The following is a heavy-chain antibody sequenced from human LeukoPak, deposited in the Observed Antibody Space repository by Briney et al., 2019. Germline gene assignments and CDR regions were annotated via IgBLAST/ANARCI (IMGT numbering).Heavy chain of an antibody. CDR3: ARGPFGNCGGGPCHFRYSDNWYDP. CDR2: MNPKRGDA. CDR1: GYTFTTYD. V-gene: IGHV1-8*03. D-gene: IGHD2-21*01. J-gene: IGHJ5*02. Sequence: ASVKVSCKASGYTFTTYDINWVRQAAGQGFEWMGWMNPKRGDAGYADKFKGRVAITRDNSINTVYLELRTLTSDDTADYHCARGPFGNCGGGPCHFRYSDNWYDPWGQGTLVTVSS.